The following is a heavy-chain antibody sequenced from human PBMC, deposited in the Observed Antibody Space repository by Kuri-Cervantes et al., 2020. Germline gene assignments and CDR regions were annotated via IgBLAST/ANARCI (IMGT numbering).Heavy chain of an antibody. V-gene: IGHV4-31*03. CDR1: GGSISSGGYY. J-gene: IGHJ4*02. CDR2: IYYSGST. CDR3: ARGKDGYNRAGGDY. Sequence: SETLSLTCTVSGGSISSGGYYWSWIRQHPGKGLEWIGYIYYSGSTYYNPSLKSRVTISVDTSKNQFSLRLSSVTAADTAMYYCARGKDGYNRAGGDYWGQGTLVTVSS. D-gene: IGHD5-24*01.